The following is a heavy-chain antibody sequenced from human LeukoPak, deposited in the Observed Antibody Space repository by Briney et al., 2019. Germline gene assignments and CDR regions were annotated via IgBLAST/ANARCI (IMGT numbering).Heavy chain of an antibody. J-gene: IGHJ2*01. Sequence: GGSLRLSCAASGCTFSSYAMSWVRQAPGKGLEWVSAISGSGGSTYYADSVKGRFTISRDNSKNTLYLQMNSLRAEDTAVYYCAKHIVVVPAAIHWYFDLWGRGTLVTVSS. CDR3: AKHIVVVPAAIHWYFDL. V-gene: IGHV3-23*01. CDR2: ISGSGGST. D-gene: IGHD2-2*01. CDR1: GCTFSSYA.